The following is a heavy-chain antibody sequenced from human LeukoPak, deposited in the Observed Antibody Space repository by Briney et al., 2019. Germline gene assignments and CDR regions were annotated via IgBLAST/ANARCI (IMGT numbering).Heavy chain of an antibody. CDR2: INHSGST. CDR1: GGSFSGYY. V-gene: IGHV4-34*01. Sequence: SETLSLTCAVYGGSFSGYYWSWIRQPPGKGLEWIGEINHSGSTNYNPSLKSRVTISVDTSKNQFFLKLSSVTAADTAVYYCARGRGYSGYGHYFVYWGQGTLVTVSS. D-gene: IGHD5-12*01. J-gene: IGHJ4*02. CDR3: ARGRGYSGYGHYFVY.